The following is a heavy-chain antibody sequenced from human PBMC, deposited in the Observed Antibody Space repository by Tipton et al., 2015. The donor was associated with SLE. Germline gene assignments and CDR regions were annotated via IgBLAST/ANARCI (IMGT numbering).Heavy chain of an antibody. Sequence: LRLSCAVYGGSFSGYYWSWIRQPPGKGLEWIGEINHSGSTNYNPSLKSRVTISVDTSKNQFSLKLSSVTAADTAVYYCAREDIVVVVAATRGAFDIWGQGTMVTVSS. J-gene: IGHJ3*02. D-gene: IGHD2-15*01. V-gene: IGHV4-34*01. CDR1: GGSFSGYY. CDR3: AREDIVVVVAATRGAFDI. CDR2: INHSGST.